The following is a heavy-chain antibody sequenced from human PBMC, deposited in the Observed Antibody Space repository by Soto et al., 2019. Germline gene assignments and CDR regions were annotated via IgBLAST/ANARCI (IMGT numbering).Heavy chain of an antibody. D-gene: IGHD2-15*01. V-gene: IGHV3-33*08. CDR2: IWGDGSTE. Sequence: GGSLRLSCAASGFTFSSVAINWVRKAPGKGLEWVAAIWGDGSTENYADSVNRRFTISRDNSIYTLYLQIISLRAHDTAVYYCARSGNCRAHNFNLRGPVDVLGQGAPVTVSS. CDR3: ARSGNCRAHNFNLRGPVDV. CDR1: GFTFSSVA. J-gene: IGHJ4*01.